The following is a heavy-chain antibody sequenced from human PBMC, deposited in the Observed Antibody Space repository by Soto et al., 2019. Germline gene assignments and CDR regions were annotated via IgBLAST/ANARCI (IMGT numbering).Heavy chain of an antibody. V-gene: IGHV1-18*01. CDR3: ARSLRGYSYGPFDY. D-gene: IGHD5-18*01. Sequence: ASVKVSCKASGYTFTSYGISWVRQAPGQGLEWMGWISAYNGNTIYAQKLQGRVTMTTDTSTSTAYMELRSLRSDDTAVYYCARSLRGYSYGPFDYWGQGTLVTVSS. J-gene: IGHJ4*02. CDR2: ISAYNGNT. CDR1: GYTFTSYG.